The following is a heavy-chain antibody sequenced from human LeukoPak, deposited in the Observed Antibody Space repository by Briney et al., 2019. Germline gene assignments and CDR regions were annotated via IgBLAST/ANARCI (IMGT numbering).Heavy chain of an antibody. J-gene: IGHJ4*02. Sequence: PGGSLRLSCAASGFTFSSYDVHWVRQATGRGLEWVSAMGTAGDTYYAGSVKGRFTISREDAKSSFYLQMNSLRAGDTAVYYCAALGGSIYWGQGTVVTVSS. CDR3: AALGGSIY. D-gene: IGHD1-26*01. CDR2: MGTAGDT. CDR1: GFTFSSYD. V-gene: IGHV3-13*01.